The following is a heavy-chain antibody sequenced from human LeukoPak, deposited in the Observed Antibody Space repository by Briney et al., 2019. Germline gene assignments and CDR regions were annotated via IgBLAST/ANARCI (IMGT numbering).Heavy chain of an antibody. V-gene: IGHV4-34*01. CDR3: ARPRYGSGSLDS. CDR1: GESLSGHY. D-gene: IGHD3-10*01. J-gene: IGHJ4*02. CDR2: INHSGST. Sequence: SETLSLTCAVYGESLSGHYWTWIRQPPGRGLDWIGEINHSGSTTSNPSPNNRVTISVDTSKNQFSLKLTSVTAADTAVYYCARPRYGSGSLDSWGQGTLVTVSS.